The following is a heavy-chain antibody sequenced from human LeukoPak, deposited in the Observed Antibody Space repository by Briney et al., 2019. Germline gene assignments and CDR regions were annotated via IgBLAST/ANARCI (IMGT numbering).Heavy chain of an antibody. CDR3: TKNDVGDYGT. CDR1: GASISRTTYS. V-gene: IGHV4-39*01. D-gene: IGHD4-17*01. CDR2: VFHTGTA. J-gene: IGHJ5*02. Sequence: PSETLSLTCSVSGASISRTTYSWGWIRQPPGKGLEWIGSVFHTGTAHYNPSLRSRVTLSVDTSKNQFSLKMSSVTAADTAVYYCTKNDVGDYGTWGQGTLVAVSS.